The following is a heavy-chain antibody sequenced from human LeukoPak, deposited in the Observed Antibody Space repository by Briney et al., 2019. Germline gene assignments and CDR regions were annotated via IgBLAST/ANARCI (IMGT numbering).Heavy chain of an antibody. Sequence: ASVKVSCKASGYTFTGYYMHWVRQAPGQGLEWMGWINPNSGGTNYAQKFQGRVTMTRDTSISTAYMELSRLRSDDTAVYYCARDVDSADGELLGDIWGQGTMVTVSS. J-gene: IGHJ3*02. CDR2: INPNSGGT. CDR3: ARDVDSADGELLGDI. V-gene: IGHV1-2*02. D-gene: IGHD1-26*01. CDR1: GYTFTGYY.